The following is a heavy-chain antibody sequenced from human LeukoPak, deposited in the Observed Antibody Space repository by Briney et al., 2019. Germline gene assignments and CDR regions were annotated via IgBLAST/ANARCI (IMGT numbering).Heavy chain of an antibody. CDR2: IYYSGST. CDR1: GVSISNYF. Sequence: SETLSLTCTVSGVSISNYFWSWIRQPPGKGLEWIGYIYYSGSTNYNPSLKSRVTISVDTSKNQFSLKLSSVAAADTAVYYCARDLVTVTKGFDIWGQGTMVSVSS. CDR3: ARDLVTVTKGFDI. V-gene: IGHV4-59*01. J-gene: IGHJ3*02. D-gene: IGHD4-17*01.